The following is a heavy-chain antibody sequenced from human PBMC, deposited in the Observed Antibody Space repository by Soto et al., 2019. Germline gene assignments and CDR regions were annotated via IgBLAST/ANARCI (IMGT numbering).Heavy chain of an antibody. Sequence: GGSLRLSCAASGFTFSSYWMHWVRQAPGKGLVWVSRMNEDGGTTDYADSVKGRFTISRDNAKNTLYLQMNSLRVEDTAVYYCASDLSGRADVWGQGTTVTVS. CDR1: GFTFSSYW. D-gene: IGHD3-10*01. V-gene: IGHV3-74*01. CDR3: ASDLSGRADV. CDR2: MNEDGGTT. J-gene: IGHJ6*02.